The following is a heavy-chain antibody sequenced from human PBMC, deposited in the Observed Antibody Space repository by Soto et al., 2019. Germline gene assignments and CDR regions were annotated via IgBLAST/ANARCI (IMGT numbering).Heavy chain of an antibody. CDR2: IYPGDSDT. V-gene: IGHV5-51*01. Sequence: RGESLKISCKGSGFSFTTYGIGWVLQIPWKGLEWMGIIYPGDSDTRYSPSFQDQVTISADKSSSTAYLQWSSLKTSDTAMYYCARHAAEGDYYYYGMDVWGQGTTVTVSS. CDR3: ARHAAEGDYYYYGMDV. CDR1: GFSFTTYG. D-gene: IGHD6-25*01. J-gene: IGHJ6*02.